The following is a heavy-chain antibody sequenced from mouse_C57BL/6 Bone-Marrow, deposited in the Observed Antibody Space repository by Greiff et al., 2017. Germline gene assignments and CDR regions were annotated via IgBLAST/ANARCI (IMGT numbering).Heavy chain of an antibody. CDR3: ARGGPDY. Sequence: EVQVVESGPELVKPGASVKISCKASGYSFTGYYMNWVKQSPEKSLEWIGEINPSTGGTTYNQKFKAKATLTVDKSSSTAYMQLKSLTSEDSAVYYCARGGPDYWGQGTTRTVSS. J-gene: IGHJ2*01. CDR1: GYSFTGYY. CDR2: INPSTGGT. V-gene: IGHV1-42*01.